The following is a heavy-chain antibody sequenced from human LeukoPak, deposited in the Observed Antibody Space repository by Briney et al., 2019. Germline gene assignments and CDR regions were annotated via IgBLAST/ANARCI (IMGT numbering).Heavy chain of an antibody. CDR1: GFTFSDYY. D-gene: IGHD3-22*01. CDR2: ISSSGSTI. V-gene: IGHV3-11*04. Sequence: GGSLRLSCAASGFTFSDYYMSWIRQAPGKGLEWVSYISSSGSTIYYADSVKGRFTISRDNAKNSLYLQMNSLRAEDTAVYYCARYPPSYYDSSGYYYGGGLYYYYYMDVWGKGTTVTVSS. J-gene: IGHJ6*03. CDR3: ARYPPSYYDSSGYYYGGGLYYYYYMDV.